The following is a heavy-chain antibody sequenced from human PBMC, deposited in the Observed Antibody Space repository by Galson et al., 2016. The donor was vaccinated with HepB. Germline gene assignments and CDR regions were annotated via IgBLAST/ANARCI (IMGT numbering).Heavy chain of an antibody. D-gene: IGHD2-15*01. Sequence: SLRLSCAASGFTSSGHHMDWVRQAPGKGLEWVSAISGSADTTYYANSVKGRFTISRDNSKNTVYLQMNSLRVEDTAVYFCAKMQGYFDYWGQGTLVTVSS. J-gene: IGHJ4*02. V-gene: IGHV3-23*01. CDR1: GFTSSGHH. CDR3: AKMQGYFDY. CDR2: ISGSADTT.